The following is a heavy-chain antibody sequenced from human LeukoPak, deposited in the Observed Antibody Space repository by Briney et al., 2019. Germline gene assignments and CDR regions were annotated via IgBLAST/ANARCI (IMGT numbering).Heavy chain of an antibody. V-gene: IGHV3-21*01. CDR2: ISSSSSYI. D-gene: IGHD2-2*02. CDR1: GFTFSSYS. CDR3: ARDLGYCSSTSCYTGPGWFDP. Sequence: GGSLRLSCAASGFTFSSYSMNWVRQAPGKGLEWVSSISSSSSYIYYADSVKGRFTISRDNAKNSLYLQMNSLRAEDTAVYYCARDLGYCSSTSCYTGPGWFDPWGQGTLVTVSS. J-gene: IGHJ5*02.